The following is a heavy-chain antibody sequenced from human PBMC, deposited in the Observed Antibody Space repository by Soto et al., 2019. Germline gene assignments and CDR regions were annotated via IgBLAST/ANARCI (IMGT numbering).Heavy chain of an antibody. Sequence: PGGSLRLSCAASGFTFSNAWMSWVRQAPGKGLEWVGRIKSKTDGGTTDYAAPVKGRFTISRDDSKNTLYLQMNSLKTEDTAVYYCTTPTRYCSGGSCYSRRGYNYYYGMDVWGQGTMVTVSS. CDR3: TTPTRYCSGGSCYSRRGYNYYYGMDV. V-gene: IGHV3-15*01. J-gene: IGHJ6*02. D-gene: IGHD2-15*01. CDR1: GFTFSNAW. CDR2: IKSKTDGGTT.